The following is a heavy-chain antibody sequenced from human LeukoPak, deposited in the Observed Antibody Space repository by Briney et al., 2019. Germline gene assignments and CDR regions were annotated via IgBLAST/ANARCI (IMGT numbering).Heavy chain of an antibody. Sequence: SETLSLTCTVSGGSISSYCWSWIRQPPGEGLEWIGYIYYSVSTNYNPSLKSRLILSVDTSKNQFSLKLSSVTAADTAVYYCARGRGATGTTWDYWGQGTLVSVSS. CDR1: GGSISSYC. D-gene: IGHD1-1*01. CDR2: IYYSVST. CDR3: ARGRGATGTTWDY. J-gene: IGHJ4*02. V-gene: IGHV4-59*01.